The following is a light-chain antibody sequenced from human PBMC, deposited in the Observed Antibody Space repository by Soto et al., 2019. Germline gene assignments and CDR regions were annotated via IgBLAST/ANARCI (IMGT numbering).Light chain of an antibody. CDR2: EVS. CDR1: SSDVGTYKY. CDR3: SSYTSSSTYV. J-gene: IGLJ1*01. Sequence: QSVLTQPASVSGSPGQSITISCTGTSSDVGTYKYVSWYQLHPGKAPKLMVYEVSNRPSGVSNRFSGSKSGNTASLTISGLQAEDEADYHCSSYTSSSTYVFGTGTKVTVL. V-gene: IGLV2-14*01.